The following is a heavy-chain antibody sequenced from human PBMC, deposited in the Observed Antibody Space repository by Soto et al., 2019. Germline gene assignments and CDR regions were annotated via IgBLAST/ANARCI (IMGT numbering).Heavy chain of an antibody. D-gene: IGHD5-18*01. Sequence: GGSLRLSCAASGFTFSSYAMHWFRQAPGKGLEWVAVISYDGSNKYYADSVKGRFTISRDNSKNTLYLQMNSLRAEDTAVYYCAKPVDTAMVTRYYYYYGMDVWGQGTTVTVSS. J-gene: IGHJ6*02. CDR2: ISYDGSNK. CDR1: GFTFSSYA. CDR3: AKPVDTAMVTRYYYYYGMDV. V-gene: IGHV3-30-3*02.